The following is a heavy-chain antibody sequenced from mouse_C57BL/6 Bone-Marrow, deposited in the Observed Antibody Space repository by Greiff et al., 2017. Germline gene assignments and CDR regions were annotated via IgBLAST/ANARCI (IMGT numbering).Heavy chain of an antibody. V-gene: IGHV1-52*01. D-gene: IGHD2-2*01. Sequence: VQLQQPGAELVRPGSSVKLSCKASGYTFTSYWMHWVKQRPIQGLEWIGNIDPSDSETHYNQKFKDKAPLTVDKSSSTAYMQLSSLTSEDSAVFYCARGGYYGSPYYFDAWGPGTTLTVSS. J-gene: IGHJ2*01. CDR2: IDPSDSET. CDR3: ARGGYYGSPYYFDA. CDR1: GYTFTSYW.